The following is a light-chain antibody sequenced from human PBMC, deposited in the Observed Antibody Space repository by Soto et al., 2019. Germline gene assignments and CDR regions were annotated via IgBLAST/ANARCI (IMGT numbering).Light chain of an antibody. J-gene: IGKJ1*01. V-gene: IGKV3-11*01. CDR3: HQYDSWT. CDR2: DAS. CDR1: QSVSSY. Sequence: TQSSATLSLSPGERATLSCRASQSVSSYLAWYQQKPGQAPRLLIYDASNRATGIPARFSGSGSGTDFTLTISRLEPEDFAVYYCHQYDSWTFGQGTKVDIK.